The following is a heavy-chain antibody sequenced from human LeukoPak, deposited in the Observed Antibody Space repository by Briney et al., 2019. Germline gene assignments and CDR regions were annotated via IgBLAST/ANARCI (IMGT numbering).Heavy chain of an antibody. CDR2: IKHDSSEK. CDR1: GINFRDYW. Sequence: GGSLRLSCAVSGINFRDYWMSWVRQAPGKGLEWVANIKHDSSEKYYVDSVKGRFTISRDNAKNSLYLQMNSLRAEDTAVYYCVNDLARRGGYWGQGTLVTVSA. CDR3: VNDLARRGGY. J-gene: IGHJ4*02. D-gene: IGHD3-16*01. V-gene: IGHV3-7*01.